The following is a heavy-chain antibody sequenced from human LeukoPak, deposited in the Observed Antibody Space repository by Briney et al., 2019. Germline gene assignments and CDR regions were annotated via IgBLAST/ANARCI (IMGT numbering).Heavy chain of an antibody. V-gene: IGHV3-74*01. J-gene: IGHJ4*02. D-gene: IGHD3-10*01. CDR2: INSDGSRT. CDR3: ARVVWFGESYYFDY. Sequence: GGSLRLSCAASGFTFSNYWIYWVRQVPGKGLVWVSRINSDGSRTSYADSVKGRFTISRDNAKNTLYLQVNSLRAEDTAVYYCARVVWFGESYYFDYWGQGTLVTVSS. CDR1: GFTFSNYW.